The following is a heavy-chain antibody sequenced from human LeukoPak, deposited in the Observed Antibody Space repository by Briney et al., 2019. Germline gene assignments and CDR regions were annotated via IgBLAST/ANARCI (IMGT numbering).Heavy chain of an antibody. V-gene: IGHV4-38-2*02. CDR2: FYHGGST. D-gene: IGHD1-1*01. J-gene: IGHJ4*02. CDR1: GYSISTGYY. Sequence: SETLSLTCTVSGYSISTGYYWDWIRQPPGKGLEWIGTFYHGGSTYYNPSLKSRVTISVDTSKNQFSLKLSSVTAADTAVYYCARIRAHDTAFDYWGQGTLVTVSS. CDR3: ARIRAHDTAFDY.